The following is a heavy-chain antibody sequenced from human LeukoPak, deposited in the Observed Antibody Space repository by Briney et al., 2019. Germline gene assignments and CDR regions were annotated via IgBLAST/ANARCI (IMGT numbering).Heavy chain of an antibody. CDR3: ATDAVYDSSGYEIDY. CDR1: GFTFSSYA. Sequence: PGGSLRLSCAASGFTFSSYAMSWVRQAPGKGLEWVSAISGSGGSTYYADSVKGRFTISRDNSKNTLYVQMNSLRAEDTAVYYCATDAVYDSSGYEIDYWGQGTLVTVSS. J-gene: IGHJ4*02. D-gene: IGHD3-22*01. V-gene: IGHV3-23*01. CDR2: ISGSGGST.